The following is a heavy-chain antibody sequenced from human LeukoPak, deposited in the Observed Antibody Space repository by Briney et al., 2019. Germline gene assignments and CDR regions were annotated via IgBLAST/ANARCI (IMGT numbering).Heavy chain of an antibody. D-gene: IGHD4-17*01. J-gene: IGHJ5*02. CDR2: IYHSGST. Sequence: SETLSLTCADSGYSISSGYYWGWIRQPPGKGLEWIGSIYHSGSTYYNPSLKSRVTISVDTSKNQFSLKLSSVTAADTAVYYCATLGGAYGTSNWFDPWGQGTLVTVSS. V-gene: IGHV4-38-2*01. CDR3: ATLGGAYGTSNWFDP. CDR1: GYSISSGYY.